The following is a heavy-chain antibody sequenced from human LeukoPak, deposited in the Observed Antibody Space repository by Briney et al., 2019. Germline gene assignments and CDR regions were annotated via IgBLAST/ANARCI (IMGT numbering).Heavy chain of an antibody. V-gene: IGHV3-11*01. Sequence: GGSLRLSCAASGFIFSDHYLSWIRQGPGKGLEWLSYISSSGSTIYYADSVKGRFTISRDNAKNSLYLQMNSLRAEDTAVYYCARDRGYSYGADAFDIWGQGTMVTVSS. CDR3: ARDRGYSYGADAFDI. D-gene: IGHD5-18*01. CDR2: ISSSGSTI. CDR1: GFIFSDHY. J-gene: IGHJ3*02.